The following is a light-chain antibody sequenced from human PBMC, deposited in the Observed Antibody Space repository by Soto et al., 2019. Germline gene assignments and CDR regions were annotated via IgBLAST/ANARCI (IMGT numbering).Light chain of an antibody. CDR2: DVS. J-gene: IGLJ1*01. Sequence: QSVLAQPASMSGSPGQSITISCTGTRSDIGTYNYLSWYQQHPGKAPRLVISDVSNRPSGVSNRFSGSKSGNTASLTITGLQSEDEADYYCMSYTTTGSFVFGSGTKVTVL. CDR3: MSYTTTGSFV. CDR1: RSDIGTYNY. V-gene: IGLV2-14*03.